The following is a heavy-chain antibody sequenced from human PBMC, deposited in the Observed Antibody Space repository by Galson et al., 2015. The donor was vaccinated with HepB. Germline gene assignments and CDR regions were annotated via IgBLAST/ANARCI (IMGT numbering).Heavy chain of an antibody. V-gene: IGHV3-21*01. CDR3: ARGKTGAGLLSPFDW. Sequence: SLRLSCAASRFTFSSYTMNRVRQAPGKGLEWVSSLNSDSSYIHYADSVKGRFTISRDNAENSLYLQMNNLRVEDTAIYYCARGKTGAGLLSPFDWWGQGTLVTVSS. CDR1: RFTFSSYT. J-gene: IGHJ4*02. CDR2: LNSDSSYI. D-gene: IGHD2-8*02.